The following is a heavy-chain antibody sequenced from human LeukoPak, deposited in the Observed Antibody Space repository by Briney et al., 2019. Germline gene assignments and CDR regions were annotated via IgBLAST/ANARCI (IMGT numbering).Heavy chain of an antibody. CDR2: IWYDGSNK. V-gene: IGHV3-33*01. CDR3: VPEYYDSSGYSQFDY. D-gene: IGHD3-22*01. J-gene: IGHJ4*02. Sequence: GGSLRLSCAASGFTFSSYGMHWVRQAPGKGLEWVAVIWYDGSNKYYADSVKGRFTISRDNSKNTLYLQMNSLRAEDTAVYYCVPEYYDSSGYSQFDYRGQGTLVTVSS. CDR1: GFTFSSYG.